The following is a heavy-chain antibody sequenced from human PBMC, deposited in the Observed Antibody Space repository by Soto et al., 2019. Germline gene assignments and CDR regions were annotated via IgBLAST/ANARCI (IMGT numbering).Heavy chain of an antibody. Sequence: QVQLQQWGAGLLKPSETLSLTCAVYGGSFSGYYWSWIRQPPGKGLEWIGEINHSGSTNYNPSLKSRVTISVDTSKNQFSLKLSSVTAADTAVYYCARDGIAAAGTLDYWGQGTLVTVSS. CDR3: ARDGIAAAGTLDY. V-gene: IGHV4-34*01. J-gene: IGHJ4*02. D-gene: IGHD6-13*01. CDR1: GGSFSGYY. CDR2: INHSGST.